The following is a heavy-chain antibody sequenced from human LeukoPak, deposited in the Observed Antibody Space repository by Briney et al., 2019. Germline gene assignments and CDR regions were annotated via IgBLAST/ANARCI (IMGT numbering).Heavy chain of an antibody. CDR2: IDPNTGGT. Sequence: GASVKVSSKTSGYTFTNYYIHWVRQAPGQGLEWMGRIDPNTGGTKSAKNFQGRVTMTRDTSISTAYMALSGLRSEDTAVYYCARDQEAFDYWGQGTLVTVSS. J-gene: IGHJ4*02. CDR3: ARDQEAFDY. CDR1: GYTFTNYY. V-gene: IGHV1-2*06.